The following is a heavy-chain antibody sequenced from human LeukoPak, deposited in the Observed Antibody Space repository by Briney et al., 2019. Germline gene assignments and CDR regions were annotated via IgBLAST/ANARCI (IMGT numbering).Heavy chain of an antibody. CDR3: ARLYLDSSLFDF. CDR1: GFTFSSAW. V-gene: IGHV3-7*01. Sequence: GGSLRLSCAASGFTFSSAWMSWVRQAPGKGLEWVANIKQDGSEKYYVDSVKGRFTISRDNAKNSLYLQMNSLRAEDTAVYYCARLYLDSSLFDFRGQGTLVAVSS. J-gene: IGHJ4*02. CDR2: IKQDGSEK. D-gene: IGHD2-21*01.